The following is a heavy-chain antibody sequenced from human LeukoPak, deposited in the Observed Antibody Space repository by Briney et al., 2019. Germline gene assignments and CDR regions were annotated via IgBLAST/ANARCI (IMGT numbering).Heavy chain of an antibody. V-gene: IGHV3-30*14. D-gene: IGHD1-26*01. Sequence: PGRSLRLSCAASGFTFSSYAMHWVRQAPGKGLEWVAVISYDGSNKYYADSVKGRFTISRDNSKNTLYLQMNSLRAEDTAVYYCARDYIVGATSWFDPWGQGTLVTVSS. J-gene: IGHJ5*02. CDR2: ISYDGSNK. CDR1: GFTFSSYA. CDR3: ARDYIVGATSWFDP.